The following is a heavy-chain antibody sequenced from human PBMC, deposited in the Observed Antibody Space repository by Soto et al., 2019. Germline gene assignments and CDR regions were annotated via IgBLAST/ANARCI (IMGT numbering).Heavy chain of an antibody. CDR2: ISGSGGST. J-gene: IGHJ3*02. D-gene: IGHD6-6*01. CDR3: AKYSGSDAFDI. CDR1: GFSFSSYT. Sequence: GGSLRLSCAAFGFSFSSYTMNWVRQAPGKGLEWVSVISGSGGSTYYADSVKGRFTISRDNSKNTLYLQMNNLRAEDTAVYYCAKYSGSDAFDIWGQGTMVTDSS. V-gene: IGHV3-23*01.